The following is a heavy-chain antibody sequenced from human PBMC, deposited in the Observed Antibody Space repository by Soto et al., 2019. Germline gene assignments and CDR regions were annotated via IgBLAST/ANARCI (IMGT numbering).Heavy chain of an antibody. CDR1: GFTVSSNY. CDR2: IYSGGST. D-gene: IGHD6-13*01. CDR3: ARDRYSSSWYSGYYYYYGMDV. J-gene: IGHJ6*02. V-gene: IGHV3-53*01. Sequence: LRLSCAASGFTVSSNYMSWVRQAPGKGLEWVSVIYSGGSTYYADSVKGRFTISRDNSKNTLYLQMNSPRAEDTAVYYCARDRYSSSWYSGYYYYYGMDVWGQGTTVTVSS.